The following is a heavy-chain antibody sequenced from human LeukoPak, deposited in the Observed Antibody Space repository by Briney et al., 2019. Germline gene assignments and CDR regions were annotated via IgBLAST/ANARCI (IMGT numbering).Heavy chain of an antibody. CDR1: GGSISSPRYY. J-gene: IGHJ2*01. D-gene: IGHD6-25*01. CDR3: VRDPAPAGYWYFDL. CDR2: LYTSGST. Sequence: PSQTLSLTCTVSGGSISSPRYYWSWIRQPAGKRLEWVGRLYTSGSTNYNPSLKSRVTISIDTSKNQFSLKLTSVTAADTAVYYCVRDPAPAGYWYFDLWGRGTLVTVSS. V-gene: IGHV4-61*02.